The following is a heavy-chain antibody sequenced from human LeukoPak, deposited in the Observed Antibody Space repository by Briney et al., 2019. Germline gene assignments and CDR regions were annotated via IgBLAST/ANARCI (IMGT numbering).Heavy chain of an antibody. J-gene: IGHJ1*01. V-gene: IGHV1-2*02. D-gene: IGHD2-2*01. CDR2: INPNSGGT. CDR3: ARELGYCSSTSCPPFFQH. Sequence: ASVKGSCKASGYTFTGYYMHWVRQAPGQGLEWMRWINPNSGGTNYAQKFQGRVTMTRDTSISTAYMELSRLRSDDTAVYYCARELGYCSSTSCPPFFQHWGQGTLVTVSS. CDR1: GYTFTGYY.